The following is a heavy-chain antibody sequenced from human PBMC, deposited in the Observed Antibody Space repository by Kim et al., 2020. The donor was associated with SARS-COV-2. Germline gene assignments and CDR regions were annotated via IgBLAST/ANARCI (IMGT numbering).Heavy chain of an antibody. J-gene: IGHJ4*02. D-gene: IGHD3-10*01. Sequence: GGSLRLSCAASGFTFSSYAMSWVRQAPGKGLEWVSAISGSGGSTYYADSVKGRFTISRDNSKNTLYLQMNSLRAEDTAVYYCAKRGDYYGSGSYPFDYWGQGTLVTVSS. CDR3: AKRGDYYGSGSYPFDY. CDR1: GFTFSSYA. V-gene: IGHV3-23*01. CDR2: ISGSGGST.